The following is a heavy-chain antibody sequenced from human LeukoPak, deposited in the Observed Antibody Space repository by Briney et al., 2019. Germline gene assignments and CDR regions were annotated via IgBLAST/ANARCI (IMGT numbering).Heavy chain of an antibody. CDR1: GGTFSSYA. Sequence: SVKVSCKASGGTFSSYAIGWVRQAPGQGLEWMGGIIPIFGTANYAQKFQGRVTITADESTSTAYMELSSLRSEDTAVYYCARGGGVSGSYPTDYYFDYWGQGTLVTVSS. D-gene: IGHD1-26*01. CDR3: ARGGGVSGSYPTDYYFDY. V-gene: IGHV1-69*13. J-gene: IGHJ4*02. CDR2: IIPIFGTA.